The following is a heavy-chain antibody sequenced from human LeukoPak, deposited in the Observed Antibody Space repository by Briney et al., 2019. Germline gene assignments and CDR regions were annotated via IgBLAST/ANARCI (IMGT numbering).Heavy chain of an antibody. J-gene: IGHJ4*02. Sequence: GGSLRLSCAASGFTVSRNYMSWVRQAPGKGLEWVSVTESGGNTDSADSVKGRFTISSDNSKNTLYLQMNSLRAEDTAVYYCARDLNYWGQGILVTVSS. CDR1: GFTVSRNY. CDR2: TESGGNT. CDR3: ARDLNY. D-gene: IGHD3-9*01. V-gene: IGHV3-53*01.